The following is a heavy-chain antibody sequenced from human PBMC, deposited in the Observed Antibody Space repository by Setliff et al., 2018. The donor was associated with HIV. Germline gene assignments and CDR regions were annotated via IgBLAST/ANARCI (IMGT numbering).Heavy chain of an antibody. D-gene: IGHD3-16*01. Sequence: ASVKVSCKASGYTFTSYHIYWVRQAPGQGLEWLGIINPSGGSTTYAQKFQGRLTMTRDTSAGTVYLILSSLRSEDTAVYYCATDPQAGKFVPPPMMNWFDPWGQGTLVTVSS. CDR3: ATDPQAGKFVPPPMMNWFDP. J-gene: IGHJ5*02. CDR1: GYTFTSYH. V-gene: IGHV1-46*01. CDR2: INPSGGST.